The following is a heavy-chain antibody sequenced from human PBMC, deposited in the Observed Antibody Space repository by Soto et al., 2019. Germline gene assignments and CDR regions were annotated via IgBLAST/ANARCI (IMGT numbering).Heavy chain of an antibody. CDR2: IYWNDDK. CDR1: GFSLSTSGVG. V-gene: IGHV2-5*01. J-gene: IGHJ4*02. D-gene: IGHD3-16*02. Sequence: GPTLVNPTQTLTLTCTFSGFSLSTSGVGVGWIRQPPGKALEWLALIYWNDDKRYSPSLKSRLTITKDTSKNQVVLTMTNMDPVDTAIYYCAHNPPCHYVYGSYRSPFDFWGQGTLVTVSS. CDR3: AHNPPCHYVYGSYRSPFDF.